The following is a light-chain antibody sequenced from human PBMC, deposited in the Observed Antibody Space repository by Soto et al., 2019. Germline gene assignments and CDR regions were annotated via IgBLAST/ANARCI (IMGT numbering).Light chain of an antibody. CDR1: QSVSSY. V-gene: IGKV3-11*01. CDR2: DAS. J-gene: IGKJ4*01. Sequence: EIVLTQSPGTLSLSPGERSTLSCRASQSVSSYLAWYQQKGGQAPRLLIYDASNRATGIPARFSGSGSGTDFTLTISSLEPEDFAVYYCQHRSDWSTFGGGTKVDIK. CDR3: QHRSDWST.